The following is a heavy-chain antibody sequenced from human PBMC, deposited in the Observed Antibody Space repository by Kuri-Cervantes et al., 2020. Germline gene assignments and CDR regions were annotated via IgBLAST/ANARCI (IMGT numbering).Heavy chain of an antibody. CDR3: ARGAGRYCSGGSCYYFDY. CDR1: GFTFSSYG. Sequence: GESLKISCAASGFTFSSYGMHWVRQAPGKGLEWVSSIGSSSSYIYYADSVKGRFTISRDNAKNSLYLQMNSLRAEDTAVYYCARGAGRYCSGGSCYYFDYWGQGTLVTVSS. D-gene: IGHD2-15*01. V-gene: IGHV3-21*01. J-gene: IGHJ4*02. CDR2: IGSSSSYI.